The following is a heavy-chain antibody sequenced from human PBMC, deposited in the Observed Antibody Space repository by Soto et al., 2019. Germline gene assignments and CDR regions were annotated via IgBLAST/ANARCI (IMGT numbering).Heavy chain of an antibody. CDR1: GFSLSTRGVG. D-gene: IGHD3-16*01. J-gene: IGHJ4*02. V-gene: IGHV2-5*02. Sequence: QITLKESGPTLVKPTQTLALTCNFSGFSLSTRGVGVGWIRQPPGKALEWLTLIYWDDAKEYSPSLRSRITIPKDTSKNHVVLTMTDMAPVDTATYSWAHKGGGDRILDYWGQGTLVTVSS. CDR3: AHKGGGDRILDY. CDR2: IYWDDAK.